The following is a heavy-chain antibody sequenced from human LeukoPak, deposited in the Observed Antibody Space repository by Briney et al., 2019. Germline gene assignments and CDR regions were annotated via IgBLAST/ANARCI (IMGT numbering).Heavy chain of an antibody. CDR3: ARRDYAAWFDP. V-gene: IGHV4-39*01. J-gene: IGHJ5*02. D-gene: IGHD4/OR15-4a*01. CDR2: VYYSGST. Sequence: SETLSLTCNVSGDSITSGAFYWARIRQPPGKGLEWSGNVYYSGSTQDNPSLRGRVSISMDKTKNQFSLNLNSVSVTDTAIYFCARRDYAAWFDPWGQGTLVTVSS. CDR1: GDSITSGAFY.